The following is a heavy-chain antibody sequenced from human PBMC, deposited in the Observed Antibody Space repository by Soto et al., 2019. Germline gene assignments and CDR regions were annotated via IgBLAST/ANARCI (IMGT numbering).Heavy chain of an antibody. CDR3: VRDGSSGWYYYGMDV. D-gene: IGHD6-19*01. J-gene: IGHJ6*02. CDR2: IYMNGST. Sequence: LETLSLTCTVSGGPISSYYWSWIRQPAGKGLEWIGRIYMNGSTNYNPSLKSRVTVSVDTSKSQFSLMLNSVTAADTAVYYCVRDGSSGWYYYGMDVWGQGTPVTVSS. V-gene: IGHV4-4*07. CDR1: GGPISSYY.